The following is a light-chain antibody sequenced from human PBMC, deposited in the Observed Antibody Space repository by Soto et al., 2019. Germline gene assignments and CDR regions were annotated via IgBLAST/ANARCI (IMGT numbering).Light chain of an antibody. Sequence: DILLTQSPSTLSASVGDRVTISCRASQSINKWLAWYQHKPGKAPNLLIYEVSTLHSGVPSRFSGSGSGTEFTLTISSLRPDDFAVYYCQQYLDWPRTFGQGTKVDIK. V-gene: IGKV1-5*03. CDR3: QQYLDWPRT. CDR2: EVS. CDR1: QSINKW. J-gene: IGKJ1*01.